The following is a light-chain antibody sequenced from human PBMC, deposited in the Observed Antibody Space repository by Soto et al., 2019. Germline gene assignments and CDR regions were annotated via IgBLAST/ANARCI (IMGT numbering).Light chain of an antibody. CDR3: QQYENHPT. CDR2: DAT. CDR1: QNINNF. Sequence: DIQMTPSPSSLSASVGDRVTIPCQASQNINNFLNWYQQQPGRAPKLLIGDATSVEAGVDSMFSGSGSGTDFTFTIRRVQPEDIATYYCQQYENHPTFGPGTRLEIK. V-gene: IGKV1-33*01. J-gene: IGKJ5*01.